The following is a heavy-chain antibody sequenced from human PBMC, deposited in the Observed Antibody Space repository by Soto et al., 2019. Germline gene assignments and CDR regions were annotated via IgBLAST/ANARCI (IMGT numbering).Heavy chain of an antibody. J-gene: IGHJ5*02. CDR1: GFSLSTSGGG. CDR2: IYWDDDK. CDR3: AHSRGGGNSAWFDP. D-gene: IGHD2-21*02. V-gene: IGHV2-5*02. Sequence: QITLKESGPTLVKPTQTLTLTCTFSGFSLSTSGGGGGWIRPPPGKALEWLALIYWDDDKRYSPSLKNRLTITKDTSNDQVVLTMTNMDPVDTATYYCAHSRGGGNSAWFDPWGQGTLVTVSS.